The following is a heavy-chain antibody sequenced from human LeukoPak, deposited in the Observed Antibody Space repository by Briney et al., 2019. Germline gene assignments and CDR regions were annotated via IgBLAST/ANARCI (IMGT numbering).Heavy chain of an antibody. CDR1: VYTFTSYD. V-gene: IGHV1-8*01. CDR3: ARGRRGTTLNDRYYYDYMDV. CDR2: MNPNRGKT. D-gene: IGHD2/OR15-2a*01. Sequence: ASVKVSRTASVYTFTSYDINWGRQATGQRLGWMGGMNPNRGKTGSTQNFQGRVTMPRNTSISTAYMELSRLRSEDTAVYYCARGRRGTTLNDRYYYDYMDVWGKGTTVTVPS. J-gene: IGHJ6*03.